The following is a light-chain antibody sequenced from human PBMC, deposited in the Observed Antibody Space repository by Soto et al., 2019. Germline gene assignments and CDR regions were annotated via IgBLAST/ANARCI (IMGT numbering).Light chain of an antibody. V-gene: IGLV1-40*01. CDR2: GNS. CDR1: SSHIGAGYD. CDR3: QSYDSSLGV. J-gene: IGLJ2*01. Sequence: QSVLTQPPSVSGAPGQRVTISCTGSSSHIGAGYDVHWYQQLPGTAPKLLIYGNSNRPSGVPDRFSGSKSDTSASLAITGLEAEDEADYYCQSYDSSLGVFGRGTKLTVL.